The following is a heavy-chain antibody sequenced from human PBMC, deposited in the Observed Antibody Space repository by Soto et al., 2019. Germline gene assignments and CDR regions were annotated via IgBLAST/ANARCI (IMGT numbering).Heavy chain of an antibody. J-gene: IGHJ6*02. Sequence: QVQLVESGGGVVQPGRSLRLSCAASGFTFSSYGMHWVRQAPGKGLEWVAVIWYDGSNKYYADSVKGQFTISRDNSKNTLYLQMNSLRAEDTAVYYCARDEALRGWYNYGMDVWGQGTTVTVSS. CDR3: ARDEALRGWYNYGMDV. CDR1: GFTFSSYG. D-gene: IGHD6-19*01. CDR2: IWYDGSNK. V-gene: IGHV3-33*01.